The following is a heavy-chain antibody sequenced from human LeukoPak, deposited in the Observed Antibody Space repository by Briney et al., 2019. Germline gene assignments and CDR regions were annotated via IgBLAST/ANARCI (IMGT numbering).Heavy chain of an antibody. Sequence: ESLRTLVNPTETLTLTCTFSGFSLSSSGVGVGWIRPPPGKALEWLALSYWDDDRRYSPPLKSRLTITKETSKNQVVLTMTNMDPVDTATYYCARRYYYASSGPGFDYWGQGTLVTVSS. CDR1: GFSLSSSGVG. V-gene: IGHV2-5*02. D-gene: IGHD3-22*01. CDR3: ARRYYYASSGPGFDY. CDR2: SYWDDDR. J-gene: IGHJ4*02.